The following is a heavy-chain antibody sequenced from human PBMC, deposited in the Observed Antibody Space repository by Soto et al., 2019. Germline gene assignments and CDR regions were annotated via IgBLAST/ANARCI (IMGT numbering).Heavy chain of an antibody. J-gene: IGHJ6*02. V-gene: IGHV3-30*18. CDR2: ISYDGSNK. CDR3: AKDPGGSYYYYYYYGMDV. Sequence: QVQLVESGGGVVQPGRSLRLSCAASGFTFSSYGMHWVRQAPGKGLEWVAVISYDGSNKYYADSVKGRFTISRDNSKNTLYLQMNSLRAEDTAVYYCAKDPGGSYYYYYYYGMDVWGQGTTVTVSS. D-gene: IGHD1-26*01. CDR1: GFTFSSYG.